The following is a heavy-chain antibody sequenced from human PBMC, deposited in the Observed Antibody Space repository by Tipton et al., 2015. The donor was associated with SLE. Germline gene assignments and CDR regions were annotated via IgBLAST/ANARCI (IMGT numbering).Heavy chain of an antibody. CDR2: VFYSGST. CDR1: GGSISSHS. D-gene: IGHD3-10*01. V-gene: IGHV4-59*11. Sequence: TLSLTCTVSGGSISSHSWSWIRQSPGKGLEWVGYVFYSGSTTYNPSLESRVIMSVDTSKNQFFLNLKSVTAGDTAIYYCARAAGDFGDYLDYWGQGTLVTVSS. CDR3: ARAAGDFGDYLDY. J-gene: IGHJ4*02.